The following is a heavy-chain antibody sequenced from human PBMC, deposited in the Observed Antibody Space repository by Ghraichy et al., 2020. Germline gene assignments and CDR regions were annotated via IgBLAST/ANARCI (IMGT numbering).Heavy chain of an antibody. Sequence: SETLSLTCTVSGGSITNYFWSWIRQPPGKGLEWIGYIHSDGSTKYAPSLRSRVTISLGTSKNQFSLKLSSVTAADTAIFYCARQGRTGGYGPLDYWGQGTLVTVSS. D-gene: IGHD2-8*02. V-gene: IGHV4-59*08. J-gene: IGHJ4*02. CDR2: IHSDGST. CDR1: GGSITNYF. CDR3: ARQGRTGGYGPLDY.